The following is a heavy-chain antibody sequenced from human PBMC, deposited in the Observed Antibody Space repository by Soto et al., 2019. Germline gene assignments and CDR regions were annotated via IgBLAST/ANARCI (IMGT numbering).Heavy chain of an antibody. CDR2: IGWNSGTI. CDR1: GFTFDDYA. J-gene: IGHJ4*02. V-gene: IGHV3-9*01. Sequence: EVQLVESGGGLVQSGRSLRLSCAASGFTFDDYAMHWVRQAPGKGLEWVSGIGWNSGTIGYADAVKGRFTISRDNARNSLYLQMNSLRGEDTALYFCTKDAWSCSLRPLFDYWGQGTLVTVSS. CDR3: TKDAWSCSLRPLFDY. D-gene: IGHD6-6*01.